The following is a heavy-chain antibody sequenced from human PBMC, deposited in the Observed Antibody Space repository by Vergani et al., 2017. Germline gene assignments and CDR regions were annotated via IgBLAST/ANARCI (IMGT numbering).Heavy chain of an antibody. CDR3: ARRAERWETLLREDFDV. CDR1: GASIRSSNYY. Sequence: QLQLQESGPGLVKPSATLSLTCSVSGASIRSSNYYWGWIRQPPGKGLEWIASIYYSGSTYYNPSLKSRVTISVDTSKNQFSLKLSSVTAADTAVYFCARRAERWETLLREDFDVWGQGTFVTVSP. J-gene: IGHJ3*01. V-gene: IGHV4-39*01. D-gene: IGHD1-26*01. CDR2: IYYSGST.